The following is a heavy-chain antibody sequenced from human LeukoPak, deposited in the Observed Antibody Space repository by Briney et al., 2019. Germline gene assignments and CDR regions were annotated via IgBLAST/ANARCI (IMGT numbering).Heavy chain of an antibody. CDR1: GFPLGDFA. CDR2: VRSKADGGTT. V-gene: IGHV3-49*05. J-gene: IGHJ6*03. CDR3: TSAPSGYDCYDYMDV. D-gene: IGHD3-9*01. Sequence: KPGRSLRLSCKLSGFPLGDFAMSWFRPAHEGGRGWVGFVRSKADGGTTEYAASVKGRFNISRDDSKSIAHLQMHSLKTEDTAVYYATSAPSGYDCYDYMDVWGKGTTVTVSS.